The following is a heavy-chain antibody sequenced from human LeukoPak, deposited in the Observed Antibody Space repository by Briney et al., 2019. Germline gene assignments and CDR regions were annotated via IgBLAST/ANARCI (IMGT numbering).Heavy chain of an antibody. D-gene: IGHD4-11*01. CDR2: INPNSGGT. CDR1: GYTFTGYY. CDR3: ASADYSNYALTT. Sequence: ASVKVSCKASGYTFTGYYMHWVRQAPGQGLEWMGWINPNSGGTNYAQKFQGRVTITRNTSISTAYMELSSLRSEDTAVYYCASADYSNYALTTWGQGTLVTVSS. V-gene: IGHV1-2*02. J-gene: IGHJ5*02.